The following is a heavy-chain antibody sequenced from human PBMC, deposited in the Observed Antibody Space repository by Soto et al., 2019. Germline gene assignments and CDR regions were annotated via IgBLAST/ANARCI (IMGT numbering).Heavy chain of an antibody. J-gene: IGHJ3*02. V-gene: IGHV4-4*07. CDR2: IYTSGST. CDR1: GGSISSYY. D-gene: IGHD2-15*01. Sequence: TSETLSLTCTVSGGSISSYYWSWIRQPAGKGLEWIGRIYTSGSTNYNPSLKSRVTMSVDTSKNQFSLKLSSVTAADTAVYYCARDALLGYCSGGSCYSGDDAFDIWGQGTMVTVSS. CDR3: ARDALLGYCSGGSCYSGDDAFDI.